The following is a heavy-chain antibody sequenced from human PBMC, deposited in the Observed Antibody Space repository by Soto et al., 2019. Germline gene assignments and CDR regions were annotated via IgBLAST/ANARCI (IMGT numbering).Heavy chain of an antibody. J-gene: IGHJ4*02. D-gene: IGHD2-21*02. CDR3: ARGVTAGVDQ. Sequence: ASVKVSCKASGYTFTTYDINWVRQATGQGLEWMGWMSPNRGETGYAQKFQGRVTLTRDTSISTAYMELSSLSSEDTAIYYCARGVTAGVDQWAQGTQVTVSA. CDR1: GYTFTTYD. CDR2: MSPNRGET. V-gene: IGHV1-8*01.